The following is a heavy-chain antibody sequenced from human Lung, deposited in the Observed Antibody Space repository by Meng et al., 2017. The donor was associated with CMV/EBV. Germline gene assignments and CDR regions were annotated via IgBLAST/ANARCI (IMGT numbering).Heavy chain of an antibody. CDR3: AKRGDSSGTYAMDV. D-gene: IGHD3-22*01. J-gene: IGHJ6*02. CDR2: IRFDGTNK. Sequence: GESLKISCAASGFTFSSYAMHWVRQAPGKGLEWVANIRFDGTNKYHADSVKGRFTISRDNSKNTLYLQMNSLRAEDTAVYYCAKRGDSSGTYAMDVWGQGXTVT. V-gene: IGHV3-30*02. CDR1: GFTFSSYA.